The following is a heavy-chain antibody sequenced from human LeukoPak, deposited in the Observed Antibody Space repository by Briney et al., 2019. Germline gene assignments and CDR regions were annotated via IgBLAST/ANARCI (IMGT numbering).Heavy chain of an antibody. D-gene: IGHD6-19*01. Sequence: GESLRLSCAASGFTFSSYAMSWVRQAPGKGLEWISAINGSGTSTYYAESVKGRFTISRDSSRNTLYLQMNSLRAEDTAVYYCARVMKAVAAFYYYYMDVWGKGTTVTVSS. J-gene: IGHJ6*03. V-gene: IGHV3-23*01. CDR3: ARVMKAVAAFYYYYMDV. CDR2: INGSGTST. CDR1: GFTFSSYA.